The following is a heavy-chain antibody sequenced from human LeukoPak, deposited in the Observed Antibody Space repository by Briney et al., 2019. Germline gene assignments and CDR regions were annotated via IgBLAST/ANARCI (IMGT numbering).Heavy chain of an antibody. J-gene: IGHJ4*02. D-gene: IGHD4-17*01. CDR3: ARHSGGLDCGDGVDY. CDR1: GYSFTSYW. Sequence: GESLKISCKGSGYSFTSYWISWVRQMPGKGLEWMGIIYPGDSDTRYSPSFQGQVTISADKSISTAYLQWSSLKASDTAMYYCARHSGGLDCGDGVDYWGQGTPVTVSS. CDR2: IYPGDSDT. V-gene: IGHV5-51*01.